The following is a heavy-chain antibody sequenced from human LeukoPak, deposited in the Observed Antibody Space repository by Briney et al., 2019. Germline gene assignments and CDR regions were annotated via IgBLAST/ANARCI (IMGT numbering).Heavy chain of an antibody. CDR3: VREGDGNWFDP. CDR2: ITSNGGST. D-gene: IGHD3-16*01. CDR1: GFTFSTNS. J-gene: IGHJ5*02. V-gene: IGHV3-64D*08. Sequence: GGSLRLSCSASGFTFSTNSMHWVRQAPGKGLEFVSAITSNGGSTYYADSVKGRFTISRDNSKNTLYLQMSSLRAEDTAVYYCVREGDGNWFDPWGRGTLVTVSS.